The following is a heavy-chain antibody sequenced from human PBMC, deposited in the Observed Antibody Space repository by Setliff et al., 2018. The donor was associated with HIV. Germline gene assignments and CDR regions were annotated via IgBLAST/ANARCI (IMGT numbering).Heavy chain of an antibody. CDR2: ISSSGGTT. D-gene: IGHD5-12*01. V-gene: IGHV3-23*01. J-gene: IGHJ6*03. CDR1: GFTFSTYA. Sequence: PGGSLRLSCAASGFTFSTYAMTWVRQAPGKGLEWVSSISSSGGTTYFADTVKGRFTISRDNSKNMLYLQMGSLRTEDMAIYYCARGRYSAIGYYMDVWGMGITVTVSS. CDR3: ARGRYSAIGYYMDV.